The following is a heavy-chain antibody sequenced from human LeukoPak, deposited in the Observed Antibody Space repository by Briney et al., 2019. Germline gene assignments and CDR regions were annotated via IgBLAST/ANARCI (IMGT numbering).Heavy chain of an antibody. Sequence: PSETLSLTCTVSGGSISSSSYYWGWIRQPPGKGLEWIGSIYYSGSTYYNPSLKSRVTISVDTSKNQFSLKLSSVTAADTAVYYCARGSMVRRVIDYYYYGMDVWGQGTTVTVSS. CDR2: IYYSGST. V-gene: IGHV4-39*01. D-gene: IGHD3-10*01. CDR1: GGSISSSSYY. J-gene: IGHJ6*02. CDR3: ARGSMVRRVIDYYYYGMDV.